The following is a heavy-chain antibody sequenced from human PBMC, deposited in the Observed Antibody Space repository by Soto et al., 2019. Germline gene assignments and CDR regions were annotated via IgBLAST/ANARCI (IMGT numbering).Heavy chain of an antibody. D-gene: IGHD2-8*01. CDR1: GFTFSTYA. J-gene: IGHJ4*02. CDR3: ARDRCTNGVCYAPSDY. V-gene: IGHV3-64*01. Sequence: PGGSLRLSCATSGFTFSTYAMHWVRQAPGKGLEYVSAISSNGRSTYYANSVKGRFTISRDNSKNTLYLQMDSLRAEDMAVYYCARDRCTNGVCYAPSDYWGQGTLVKVSS. CDR2: ISSNGRST.